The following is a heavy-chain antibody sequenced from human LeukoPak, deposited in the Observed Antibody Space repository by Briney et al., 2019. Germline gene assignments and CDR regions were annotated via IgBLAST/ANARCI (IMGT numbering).Heavy chain of an antibody. Sequence: SETLSLTCAVYGVSLSGNYWSWIRQPPGKGLDWIGEIKHSGSTNYNPSLKNRVTISVDTSKNQFSLKLSSVTAADTAVYYCARGIHRRPGYWGQGTLVTVSS. CDR3: ARGIHRRPGY. V-gene: IGHV4-34*01. CDR2: IKHSGST. CDR1: GVSLSGNY. D-gene: IGHD6-6*01. J-gene: IGHJ4*02.